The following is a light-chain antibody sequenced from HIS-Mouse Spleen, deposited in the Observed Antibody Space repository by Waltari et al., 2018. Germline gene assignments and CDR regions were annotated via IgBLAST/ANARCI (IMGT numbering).Light chain of an antibody. CDR1: QGISNY. CDR2: DAS. CDR3: QQYDNLPT. J-gene: IGKJ4*01. V-gene: IGKV1-33*01. Sequence: DIQMTQSPSSLSASVGDRVTITCRASQGISNYLAWYQQKPGKAPKLLIYDASNLETGVPSRFSGSGSGTDFTFTISSLQPEDIATYYCQQYDNLPTFGGGTKVEIK.